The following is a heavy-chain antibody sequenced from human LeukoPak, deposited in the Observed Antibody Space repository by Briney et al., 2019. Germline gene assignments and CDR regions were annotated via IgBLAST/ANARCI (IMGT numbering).Heavy chain of an antibody. D-gene: IGHD4-23*01. CDR1: GGSISSYY. CDR3: ARVIYGGNSWWFDP. J-gene: IGHJ5*02. Sequence: SSETLSLTCTVSGGSISSYYWSWIRQPPGKGLEWIGYIYYSGSTNYNPSLKSRVTISVDTSKNQFSLKLSSVTAADTAVYYCARVIYGGNSWWFDPWGQGTLVTVSS. V-gene: IGHV4-59*01. CDR2: IYYSGST.